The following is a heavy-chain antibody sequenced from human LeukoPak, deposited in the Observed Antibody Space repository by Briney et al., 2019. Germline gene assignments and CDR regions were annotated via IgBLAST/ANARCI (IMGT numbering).Heavy chain of an antibody. CDR3: ARDKGGWELSYYYYYYMDV. J-gene: IGHJ6*03. D-gene: IGHD1-26*01. CDR2: INTDGSST. Sequence: GGSLRLSCAASGFIFSSYWMHWVRHAPGKGLAWVSRINTDGSSTSYADSVKGRFTISRDNAKNSLYLQMNSLRAEDTAVYYCARDKGGWELSYYYYYYMDVWGKGTTVTVSS. V-gene: IGHV3-74*01. CDR1: GFIFSSYW.